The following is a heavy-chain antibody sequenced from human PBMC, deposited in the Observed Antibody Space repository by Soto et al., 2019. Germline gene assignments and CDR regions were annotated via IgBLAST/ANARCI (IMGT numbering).Heavy chain of an antibody. D-gene: IGHD2-21*02. J-gene: IGHJ6*02. Sequence: ASVKVSCKASGGTFSNHAISWVRQAPGQGLEWVGGIIPMFPTADYAQRFQGRVTITADDSTTTVYMELSGLRSEDTAMYYCARDDATYCGGDCYRYFYYGMDVWGQGTTVTVSS. V-gene: IGHV1-69*13. CDR3: ARDDATYCGGDCYRYFYYGMDV. CDR2: IIPMFPTA. CDR1: GGTFSNHA.